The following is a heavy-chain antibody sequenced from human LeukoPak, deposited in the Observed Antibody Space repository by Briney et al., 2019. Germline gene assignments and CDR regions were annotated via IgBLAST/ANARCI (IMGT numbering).Heavy chain of an antibody. CDR3: ASDYGTRGYFDY. J-gene: IGHJ4*02. CDR1: GGTFSSYA. CDR2: IIPIFGTA. D-gene: IGHD4-17*01. Sequence: ASVKVSCKASGGTFSSYAISWVRQAPGQRLEWMGGIIPIFGTANYAQKFQGRVTITADKSTSTAYMELSSLRSEDTAVYYCASDYGTRGYFDYWGQGTLVTVSS. V-gene: IGHV1-69*06.